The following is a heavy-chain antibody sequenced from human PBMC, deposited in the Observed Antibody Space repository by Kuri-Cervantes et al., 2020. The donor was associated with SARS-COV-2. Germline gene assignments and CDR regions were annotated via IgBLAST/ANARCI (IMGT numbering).Heavy chain of an antibody. CDR2: INHSGST. V-gene: IGHV4-34*01. CDR3: AREYSSSWYARPDYYYGMDV. J-gene: IGHJ6*02. D-gene: IGHD6-13*01. CDR1: GGSFSVYY. Sequence: SETLSLTCDVYGGSFSVYYWTWIRQPPGKGLEWIGEINHSGSTDYNPSLKSRVTISVDTSNNQFSLGLSSVTAADTAVYYCAREYSSSWYARPDYYYGMDVWGQGTTVTVSS.